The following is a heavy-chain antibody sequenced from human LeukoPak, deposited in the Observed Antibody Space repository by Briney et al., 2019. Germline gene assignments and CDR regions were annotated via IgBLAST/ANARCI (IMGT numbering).Heavy chain of an antibody. CDR1: GYTFTIYG. Sequence: ASVTVSFKASGYTFTIYGISWVRQAPRQGLEWMGWISAYNGNTKYAQKLQGRVTMTTDTSTSTAYMELRSLRSDDTAVFYCARDMGVPAASYFFDYWGQGTLVTVSS. V-gene: IGHV1-18*01. CDR2: ISAYNGNT. CDR3: ARDMGVPAASYFFDY. J-gene: IGHJ4*02. D-gene: IGHD2-2*01.